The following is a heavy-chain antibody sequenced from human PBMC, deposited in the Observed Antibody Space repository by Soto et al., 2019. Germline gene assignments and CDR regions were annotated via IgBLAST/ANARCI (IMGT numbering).Heavy chain of an antibody. D-gene: IGHD2-8*01. J-gene: IGHJ6*01. CDR3: AIVRIGRPPCGVLV. CDR1: GFTFNNYA. CDR2: ISSSGGKI. V-gene: IGHV3-23*01. Sequence: PGGSLRLSCAASGFTFNNYAMSWVRQAPGEGLEWVSGISSSGGKIYYADSVKGRFTISRDSSKSTLYLQMNSLRAEDTAVYHFAIVRIGRPPCGVLVGGRGTTDTGSS.